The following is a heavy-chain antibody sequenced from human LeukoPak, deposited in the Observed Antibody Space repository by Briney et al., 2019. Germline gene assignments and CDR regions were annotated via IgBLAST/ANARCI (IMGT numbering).Heavy chain of an antibody. CDR1: GGSISSYY. J-gene: IGHJ4*02. CDR3: ARAPTNYYDSSGHWDY. D-gene: IGHD3-22*01. V-gene: IGHV4-4*07. Sequence: SETLSLTCTVSGGSISSYYWSWIRQPAGKGLEWIGRIYTSGSTNYNPSLKSRVTMSVDTSKNQFSLRLSSVTAADTAVYYCARAPTNYYDSSGHWDYWGQGTLVTVSS. CDR2: IYTSGST.